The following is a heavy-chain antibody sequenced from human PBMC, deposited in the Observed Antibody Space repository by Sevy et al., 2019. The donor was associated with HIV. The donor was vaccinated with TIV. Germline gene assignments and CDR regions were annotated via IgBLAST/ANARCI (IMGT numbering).Heavy chain of an antibody. D-gene: IGHD1-1*01. CDR3: ARDPGNSGNY. Sequence: GGSLRLSCAASGFTFSTYAMHWLRQAPGKGLEWVAVISLDETTTYYADSLKGRFTISGDNSKNTLYLQMDSLRPEDTTIYYCARDPGNSGNYSGQGTLVTVSS. J-gene: IGHJ4*02. CDR1: GFTFSTYA. CDR2: ISLDETTT. V-gene: IGHV3-30*04.